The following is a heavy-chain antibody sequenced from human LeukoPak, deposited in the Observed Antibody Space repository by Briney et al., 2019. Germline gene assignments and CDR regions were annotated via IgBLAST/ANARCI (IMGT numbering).Heavy chain of an antibody. Sequence: PGGSLRLSCAASGFTVSSNYMSWVRQAPGKGLEWVSVIYSGGSTYYADSVKGRFTISRDNSKNTLYLQMNSLRAEDTAVYYCARVVLDYYDSSGPHLFDYWGQGTLVTVSS. CDR2: IYSGGST. J-gene: IGHJ4*02. V-gene: IGHV3-66*01. CDR3: ARVVLDYYDSSGPHLFDY. CDR1: GFTVSSNY. D-gene: IGHD3-22*01.